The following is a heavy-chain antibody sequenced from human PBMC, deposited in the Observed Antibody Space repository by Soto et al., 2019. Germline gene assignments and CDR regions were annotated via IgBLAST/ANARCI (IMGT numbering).Heavy chain of an antibody. Sequence: SETLPLTCAAYGGTFSGYYWSWIRQPPGQGLEWIGELNHSGSTNYNPSLKRRVTISVDTSKNQFSLKLSSVTAADTAVYYCARGVPDYDLVTQRYYGMDVWCQGTTVAVSS. CDR3: ARGVPDYDLVTQRYYGMDV. J-gene: IGHJ6*02. CDR1: GGTFSGYY. CDR2: LNHSGST. D-gene: IGHD3-3*01. V-gene: IGHV4-34*01.